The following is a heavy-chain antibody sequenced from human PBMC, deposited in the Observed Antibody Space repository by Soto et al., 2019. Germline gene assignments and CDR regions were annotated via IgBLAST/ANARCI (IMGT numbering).Heavy chain of an antibody. CDR1: GYTFTGYY. V-gene: IGHV1-2*04. Sequence: GASVKVSCKASGYTFTGYYMHWVRQAPGQGLEWMGWINPNSGGTNYAQKFQGWVTMTRDTSISTAYMELSRLRSDDTAVYYCARDQGYCSSTSCYTGGEYNWFDPWGQGTLVTVSS. CDR2: INPNSGGT. D-gene: IGHD2-2*02. CDR3: ARDQGYCSSTSCYTGGEYNWFDP. J-gene: IGHJ5*02.